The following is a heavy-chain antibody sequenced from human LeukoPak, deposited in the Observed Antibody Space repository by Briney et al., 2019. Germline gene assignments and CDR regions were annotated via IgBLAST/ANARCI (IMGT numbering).Heavy chain of an antibody. CDR2: IYYSGST. CDR1: GGSISSGDYY. V-gene: IGHV4-30-4*01. Sequence: SETLSLTCTVSGGSISSGDYYWSWIRQPPGKGLEWIGYIYYSGSTYYNPSLKSRVTISIDTSKNQFSLRLSSVTAADTAVYYCARDPYCSSTSCYVDDWFDPWGQGTLVTVSS. D-gene: IGHD2-2*01. CDR3: ARDPYCSSTSCYVDDWFDP. J-gene: IGHJ5*02.